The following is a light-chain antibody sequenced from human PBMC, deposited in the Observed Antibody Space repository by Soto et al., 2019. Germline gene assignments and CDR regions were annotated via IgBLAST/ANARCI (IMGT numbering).Light chain of an antibody. CDR1: QSVSSD. Sequence: VVTQSPATLSVFPGETATLSCRASQSVSSDFAWYQQRPGQAPRLLIYGASTRATGIPARFRGCGSGTEFRLTISSLQSEDFATYYCQQYNTWHPKMAFGRGTKVEIK. J-gene: IGKJ1*01. CDR2: GAS. CDR3: QQYNTWHPKMA. V-gene: IGKV3-15*01.